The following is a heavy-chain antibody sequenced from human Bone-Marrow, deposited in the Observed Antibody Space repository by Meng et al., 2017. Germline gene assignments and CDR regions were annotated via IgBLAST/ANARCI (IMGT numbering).Heavy chain of an antibody. CDR2: IYYSGST. D-gene: IGHD2-2*01. J-gene: IGHJ2*01. V-gene: IGHV4-39*07. CDR3: ARDEFCSSTSCYDWYFDL. CDR1: GGSISSSSYY. Sequence: SETLSLTCTVSGGSISSSSYYWGWIRQPPGKGLEWIGSIYYSGSTYYNPSLKSRVTMSVDTSKNQFSLKLSSVTAADTAVYYCARDEFCSSTSCYDWYFDLWGRGTLVTVSS.